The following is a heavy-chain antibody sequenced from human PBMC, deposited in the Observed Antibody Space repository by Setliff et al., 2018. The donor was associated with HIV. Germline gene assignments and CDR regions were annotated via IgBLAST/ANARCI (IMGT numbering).Heavy chain of an antibody. J-gene: IGHJ4*02. CDR3: TRRYCTSTSCSSPYDY. CDR1: GFSFSTSV. D-gene: IGHD2-2*01. Sequence: GGSLRLSCVASGFSFSTSVINWVRQAPGKGLEWVATIKQDESEMQYVDSVKGRFTISRDNAKNSLYLQMNSLRAEDTAVYYCTRRYCTSTSCSSPYDYWGRGTLVTVSS. CDR2: IKQDESEM. V-gene: IGHV3-7*01.